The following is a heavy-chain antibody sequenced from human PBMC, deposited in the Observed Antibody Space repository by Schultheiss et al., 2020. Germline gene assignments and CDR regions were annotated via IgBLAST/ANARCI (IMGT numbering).Heavy chain of an antibody. Sequence: GGSLRISCAASGFTFCDYYMSWIRQAPGKGLEWVANIKQDGSEKYYVDSVKGRFTISRDNAKNSLYLQMNSLRAEDTAVYYCARDGPWTTWDYWGQGTLVTVSS. CDR1: GFTFCDYY. CDR2: IKQDGSEK. J-gene: IGHJ4*02. CDR3: ARDGPWTTWDY. V-gene: IGHV3-7*01. D-gene: IGHD2/OR15-2a*01.